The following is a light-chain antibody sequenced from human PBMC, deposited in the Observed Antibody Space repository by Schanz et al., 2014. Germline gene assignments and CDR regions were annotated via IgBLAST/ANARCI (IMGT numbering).Light chain of an antibody. CDR3: QQRSNWPKFT. J-gene: IGKJ3*01. Sequence: EIVMTQSPATLSLSPGERATLSCRASQSIGTKVAWYQQRPGQAPRFLMYGVSTRATGIPARFSGSGSGADFTLTISSLDPEDFAVYYCQQRSNWPKFTFGPGTKVDIK. CDR2: GVS. V-gene: IGKV3-11*01. CDR1: QSIGTK.